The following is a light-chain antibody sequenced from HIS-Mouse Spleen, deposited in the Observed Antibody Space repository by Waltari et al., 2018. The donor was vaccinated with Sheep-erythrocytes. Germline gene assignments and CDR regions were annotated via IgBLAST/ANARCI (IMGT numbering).Light chain of an antibody. V-gene: IGLV6-57*04. CDR3: QSYDSSNQV. CDR1: RGSIATNY. CDR2: EDN. J-gene: IGLJ3*02. Sequence: NFMLTQPHSVSESPGQTVTISCTRRRGSIATNYVQWYQQRPGSAPTTVIYEDNQRPSGVPDRFSGSIDSSSNSASLTSSGLKTEDEADYYCQSYDSSNQVFGGGTKLTVL.